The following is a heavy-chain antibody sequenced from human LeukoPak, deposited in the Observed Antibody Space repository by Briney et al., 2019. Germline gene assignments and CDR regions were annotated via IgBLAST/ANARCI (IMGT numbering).Heavy chain of an antibody. CDR3: ARDRSGPFDS. Sequence: GASVKVSCKASGYPFYTYGISWVRQAPGQGLEWMGWISVYHGNTNYAQKLQGRLTLTTDTSTSSAYMELRSLRSDDTAMYYCARDRSGPFDSWGQGTLVTVSS. J-gene: IGHJ4*02. CDR1: GYPFYTYG. CDR2: ISVYHGNT. D-gene: IGHD3-10*01. V-gene: IGHV1-18*01.